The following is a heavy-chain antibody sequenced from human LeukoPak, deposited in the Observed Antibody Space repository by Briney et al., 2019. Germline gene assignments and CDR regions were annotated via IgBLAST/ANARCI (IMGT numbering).Heavy chain of an antibody. CDR3: ARTKPVLRCPPNWFDP. D-gene: IGHD3-3*01. CDR2: INTNTGNP. J-gene: IGHJ5*02. CDR1: GYTFTSYA. V-gene: IGHV7-4-1*02. Sequence: ASVKVSCKASGYTFTSYAMNWVRQAPGQGLEWMGWINTNTGNPTYAQGFTGRFVFSLDTSVSTAYLQISSLKAEDTAVYYCARTKPVLRCPPNWFDPWGQGTLVTVSS.